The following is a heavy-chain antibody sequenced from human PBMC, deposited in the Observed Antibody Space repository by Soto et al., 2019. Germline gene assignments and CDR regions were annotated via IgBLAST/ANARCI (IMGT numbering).Heavy chain of an antibody. J-gene: IGHJ3*02. CDR2: ISYDGSNK. Sequence: GGSLRLSCAASGFTFSSYGMHWVRQAPGKGLKWVAVISYDGSNKYYADSVKGRFTISRDNSKNTLYLQMNSLRAEDTAVYYCAKAHDSDAFDIWGQGAMVTVSS. CDR1: GFTFSSYG. CDR3: AKAHDSDAFDI. V-gene: IGHV3-30*18. D-gene: IGHD2-15*01.